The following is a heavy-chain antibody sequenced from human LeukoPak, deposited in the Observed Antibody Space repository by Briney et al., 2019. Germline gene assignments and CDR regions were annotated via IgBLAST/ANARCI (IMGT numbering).Heavy chain of an antibody. CDR3: VRGNSLNSRGWWFDP. Sequence: ASVKVSCKASGYTFTNYYMHWVRQAPGQGLEWMGLINPSGDSTTYAQKFQGRVTMTRDTSTSTLYMYLSSLRSDDTAVYYCVRGNSLNSRGWWFDPWGQGTLVTVSS. V-gene: IGHV1-46*03. D-gene: IGHD2-21*01. J-gene: IGHJ5*02. CDR2: INPSGDST. CDR1: GYTFTNYY.